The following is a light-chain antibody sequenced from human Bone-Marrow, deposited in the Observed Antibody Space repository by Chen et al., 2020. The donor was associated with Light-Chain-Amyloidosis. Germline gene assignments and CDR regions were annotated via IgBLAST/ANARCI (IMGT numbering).Light chain of an antibody. CDR2: GAS. CDR1: QSIRGN. Sequence: VMTQSPVALSVSPGDTATLSCRASQSIRGNLAWYQQRPGQAPRLLIYGASARATGIPARFRGSGFETDFTLTISTIQSEDFAVYYCQQYNNWPLTFGQGTRVDSK. V-gene: IGKV3-15*01. CDR3: QQYNNWPLT. J-gene: IGKJ1*01.